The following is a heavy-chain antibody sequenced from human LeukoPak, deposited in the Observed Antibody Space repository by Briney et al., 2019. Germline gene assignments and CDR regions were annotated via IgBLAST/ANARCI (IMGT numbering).Heavy chain of an antibody. D-gene: IGHD2-2*01. J-gene: IGHJ6*02. CDR2: ISSSSSYI. V-gene: IGHV3-21*01. Sequence: GGSLRLSCAASGFTFSSYSMNWVRQAPGKGLEWVSSISSSSSYIYYVDSVKGRFTISRDNAKNSLYLQMNSPRAEDTAVYYCARDPFVVVVPAPGDYYYYGMDVWGQGTTVTVSS. CDR1: GFTFSSYS. CDR3: ARDPFVVVVPAPGDYYYYGMDV.